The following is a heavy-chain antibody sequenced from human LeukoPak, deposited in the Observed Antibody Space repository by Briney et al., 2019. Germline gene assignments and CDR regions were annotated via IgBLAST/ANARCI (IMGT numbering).Heavy chain of an antibody. CDR2: INTNNGDS. CDR3: ARDCGYSYGADY. Sequence: ASVKVSCKASGYSFTGYHIHWVRQGPGQGLEWMGCINTNNGDSIYAKKFKGRVTMTRDTSITTAYMELSRLRSDDTAVYYCARDCGYSYGADYWGQGTLVTVSS. CDR1: GYSFTGYH. J-gene: IGHJ4*02. D-gene: IGHD5-18*01. V-gene: IGHV1-2*02.